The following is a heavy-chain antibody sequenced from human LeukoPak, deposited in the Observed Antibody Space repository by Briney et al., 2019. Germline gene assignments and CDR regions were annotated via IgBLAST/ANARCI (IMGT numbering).Heavy chain of an antibody. CDR2: INHSGST. D-gene: IGHD4-17*01. Sequence: SETLSLTCAVYGGSFSGYYWSWIRQPPGKGLEWIGEINHSGSTNYNPSLKSRVTISVDTSKNQFSLKLSSVTAADTAVYYCARGHGEYGDYYFDYWGQGTLVTVSS. CDR3: ARGHGEYGDYYFDY. CDR1: GGSFSGYY. V-gene: IGHV4-34*01. J-gene: IGHJ4*02.